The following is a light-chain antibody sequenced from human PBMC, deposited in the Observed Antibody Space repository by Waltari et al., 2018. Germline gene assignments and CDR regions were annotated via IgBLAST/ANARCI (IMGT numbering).Light chain of an antibody. V-gene: IGKV1-12*01. CDR1: QDISTW. CDR2: AAS. Sequence: DIQMTQSPSSVSASVGDRVTITCRASQDISTWLAWYQQKPGKAPKVLIYAASSLQSGVPSRFNGSGSGTDFTLTITSVQPEDSATYYCQQANIFPFAFGPGTKVHIK. J-gene: IGKJ3*01. CDR3: QQANIFPFA.